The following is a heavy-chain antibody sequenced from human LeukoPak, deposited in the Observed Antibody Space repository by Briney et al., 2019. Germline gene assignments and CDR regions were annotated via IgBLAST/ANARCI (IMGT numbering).Heavy chain of an antibody. CDR1: GGSISSGGYY. D-gene: IGHD3-10*01. CDR3: ARDGYYGSGSYQ. J-gene: IGHJ4*02. Sequence: SETLSLTCTVSGGSISSGGYYWSWIRQHPGKGLEWIGYIYYSGSTYYHPSLKSRVTISVDTSKNQFSLKLSSVTAADTAVYYCARDGYYGSGSYQWGQGTLVTVSS. CDR2: IYYSGST. V-gene: IGHV4-31*03.